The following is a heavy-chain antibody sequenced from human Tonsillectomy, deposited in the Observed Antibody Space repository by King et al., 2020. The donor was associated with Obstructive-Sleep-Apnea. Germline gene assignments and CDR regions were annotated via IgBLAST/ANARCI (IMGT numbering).Heavy chain of an antibody. Sequence: VQLVESGGGLVQPGGSLRLSCAASGFTFSKYWMHWVRQAPGKGLVWVSRIKSDGSSTNYADSVKGRLTISRDNAKNTLYLQLNSLRAEDTAVYYCARELYGDYGVDYWRQGTLVTVSS. CDR3: ARELYGDYGVDY. CDR1: GFTFSKYW. CDR2: IKSDGSST. J-gene: IGHJ4*02. D-gene: IGHD4-17*01. V-gene: IGHV3-74*01.